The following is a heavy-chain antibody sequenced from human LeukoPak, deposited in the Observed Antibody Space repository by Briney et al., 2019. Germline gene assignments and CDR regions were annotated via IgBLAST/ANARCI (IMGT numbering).Heavy chain of an antibody. V-gene: IGHV3-13*01. CDR3: ARGTNAYASEEPYAFDI. CDR2: IGTTADT. D-gene: IGHD1-14*01. Sequence: GGSLRLSCAASGFTFRTYDMHWVRQVPGEGLEWVSTIGTTADTFYPGSVKGRFTISRDNAKNSFYLHMSNLGAGDTAVYYCARGTNAYASEEPYAFDIWGQGTLVTVSS. CDR1: GFTFRTYD. J-gene: IGHJ3*02.